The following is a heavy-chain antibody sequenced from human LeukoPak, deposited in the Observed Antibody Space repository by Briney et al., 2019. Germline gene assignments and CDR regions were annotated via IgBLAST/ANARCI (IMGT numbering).Heavy chain of an antibody. CDR2: INHRGST. J-gene: IGHJ4*02. CDR1: GGSFSGYY. Sequence: SETLSLTCAVYGGSFSGYYWSWIRQPPGKGLEWIGEINHRGSTNYNPSLKSRVTISVDTSKNQFSLKLSSVTAAGTAVYYCARGGHIAVAGPGRVDYWGQGTLVTVSS. D-gene: IGHD6-13*01. CDR3: ARGGHIAVAGPGRVDY. V-gene: IGHV4-34*01.